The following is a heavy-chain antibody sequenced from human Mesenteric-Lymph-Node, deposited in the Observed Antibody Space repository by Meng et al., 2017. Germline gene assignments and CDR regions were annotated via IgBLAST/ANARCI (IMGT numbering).Heavy chain of an antibody. CDR1: GYTFTSYS. Sequence: ASVKVSCKASGYTFTSYSIYWVRQAPGQGLEWMGWINTANGNTKYSQKFQGRITITRDTSASTVYLELSSLRSEDTAVYSCARQGVGLGRVNAHIDWWGQGTLVTVSS. V-gene: IGHV1-3*04. CDR3: ARQGVGLGRVNAHIDW. J-gene: IGHJ4*02. CDR2: INTANGNT. D-gene: IGHD3/OR15-3a*01.